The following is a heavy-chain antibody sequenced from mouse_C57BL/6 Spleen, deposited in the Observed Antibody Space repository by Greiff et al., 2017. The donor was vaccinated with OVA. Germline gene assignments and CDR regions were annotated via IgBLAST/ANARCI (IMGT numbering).Heavy chain of an antibody. CDR1: GFTFSNYW. Sequence: EVQLMESGGGLVQPGGSMKLSCVASGFTFSNYWMNWVRQSPEKGLEWVAQIRLKSDNYATHYAESVKGRFTISRDDSKSSVYLQMNNLRAEDTGIYYCTGRDSSGLWFAYWGQGTLVTVSA. CDR3: TGRDSSGLWFAY. V-gene: IGHV6-3*01. J-gene: IGHJ3*01. D-gene: IGHD3-2*02. CDR2: IRLKSDNYAT.